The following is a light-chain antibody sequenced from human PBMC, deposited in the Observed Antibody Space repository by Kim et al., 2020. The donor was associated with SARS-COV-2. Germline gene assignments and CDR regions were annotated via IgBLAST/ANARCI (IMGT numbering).Light chain of an antibody. CDR3: CSFIGTSTYV. CDR2: DVT. J-gene: IGLJ1*01. V-gene: IGLV2-14*03. CDR1: SSDVGGYNY. Sequence: QPALTQPASVSGSPGQSITISCTGTSSDVGGYNYVSWYQQHPGEVPKLMIYDVTKRPSGVSNRFSGSKSGNTASLTISGLQTEDEADYYCCSFIGTSTYVFGTGTKVTVL.